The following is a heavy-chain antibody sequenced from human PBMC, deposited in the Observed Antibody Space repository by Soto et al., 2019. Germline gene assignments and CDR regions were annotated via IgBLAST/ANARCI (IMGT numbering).Heavy chain of an antibody. CDR1: GFTFSSYS. D-gene: IGHD1-20*01. Sequence: GGSLRLSCAASGFTFSSYSMNWVRQAPGKGLEWVSSISSSSYIYYADSVKGRFTISRDNAKNSLYLQMNSLRAEDTAVYYCARDLITGTTLAFDIWGQGTMVTVSS. V-gene: IGHV3-21*01. CDR2: ISSSSYI. J-gene: IGHJ3*02. CDR3: ARDLITGTTLAFDI.